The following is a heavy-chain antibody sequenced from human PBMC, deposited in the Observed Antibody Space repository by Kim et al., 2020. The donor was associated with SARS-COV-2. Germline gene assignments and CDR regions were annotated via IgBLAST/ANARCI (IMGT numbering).Heavy chain of an antibody. V-gene: IGHV4-61*06. Sequence: YNPSLESRVTISVDTSKNQFSLGLKSVTAADTAVYFCARMRQQLIPAIFDPWGQGTLVTVSS. CDR3: ARMRQQLIPAIFDP. J-gene: IGHJ5*02. D-gene: IGHD6-13*01.